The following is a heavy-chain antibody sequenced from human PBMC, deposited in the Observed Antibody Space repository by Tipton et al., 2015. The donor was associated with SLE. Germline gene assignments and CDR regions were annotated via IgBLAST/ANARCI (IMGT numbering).Heavy chain of an antibody. CDR1: GFTFSSYE. V-gene: IGHV3-48*03. D-gene: IGHD2-8*02. Sequence: GSLRLSCAASGFTFSSYEMNWVRQAPEKGLEWVSSIIGSGAMMYYADSAKGRFTISRDNAKNSLYLHMNSLRAEDTAVYFCARAGRYCTGGVCYKGAFDLWGQGTLVTVSS. CDR3: ARAGRYCTGGVCYKGAFDL. CDR2: IIGSGAMM. J-gene: IGHJ4*02.